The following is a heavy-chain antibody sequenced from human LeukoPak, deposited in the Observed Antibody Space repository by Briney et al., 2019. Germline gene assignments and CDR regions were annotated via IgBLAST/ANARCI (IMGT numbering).Heavy chain of an antibody. V-gene: IGHV1-2*02. Sequence: SVKASCKASGYIFTDYYMHWVRQAPGQGLEWMGWINPNSGGTDYAQKFQGRVTMTRDTSIGTAYMELSRLRSDDTAVYYCARAGLQDAFDIWGQGTMVTVSS. CDR1: GYIFTDYY. D-gene: IGHD5-18*01. CDR3: ARAGLQDAFDI. CDR2: INPNSGGT. J-gene: IGHJ3*02.